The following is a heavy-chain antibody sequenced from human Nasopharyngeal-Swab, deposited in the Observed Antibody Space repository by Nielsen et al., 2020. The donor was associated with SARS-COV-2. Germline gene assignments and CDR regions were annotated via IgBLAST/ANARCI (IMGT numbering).Heavy chain of an antibody. CDR2: IYPGDSNT. CDR1: GYSFTSYW. Sequence: KVSCKGSGYSFTSYWIGWVRQLPGKGLEWMGLIYPGDSNTRYSPSFQGQVTISADKSISTAYLQWSSLKASDTAMYYCARITLHSSSPEYSGMDIWGQGTTVTVSS. V-gene: IGHV5-51*01. D-gene: IGHD6-13*01. J-gene: IGHJ6*02. CDR3: ARITLHSSSPEYSGMDI.